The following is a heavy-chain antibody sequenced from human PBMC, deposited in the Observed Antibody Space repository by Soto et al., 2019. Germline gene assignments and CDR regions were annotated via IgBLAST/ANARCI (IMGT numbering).Heavy chain of an antibody. V-gene: IGHV3-30*03. J-gene: IGHJ4*02. CDR2: ISYDGSNK. CDR1: GFTFSSYG. CDR3: ATDRVVVASDFDY. D-gene: IGHD2-15*01. Sequence: GGSLRLSCAASGFTFSSYGMHWVRQAPGKGLEWVAVISYDGSNKYYADSVKGRFTISRDNSKSTLYLQMNSLRAEDTAVYYCATDRVVVASDFDYWGQGTLVTVSS.